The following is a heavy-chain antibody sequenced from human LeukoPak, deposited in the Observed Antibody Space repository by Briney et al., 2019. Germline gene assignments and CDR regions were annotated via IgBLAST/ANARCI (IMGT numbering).Heavy chain of an antibody. J-gene: IGHJ6*03. CDR3: AREIQGWVAFAIAAAGKGGYYYYYMDV. D-gene: IGHD6-13*01. Sequence: SETLSLTGTVSGVSISSYYWSSIRQPPGKGLEWIGYIYYRGSTDYNPSLKSRVTISVDTSKNQFSLKLSSVTAADTAVYYCAREIQGWVAFAIAAAGKGGYYYYYMDVWGKGTTVTVSS. CDR1: GVSISSYY. V-gene: IGHV4-59*01. CDR2: IYYRGST.